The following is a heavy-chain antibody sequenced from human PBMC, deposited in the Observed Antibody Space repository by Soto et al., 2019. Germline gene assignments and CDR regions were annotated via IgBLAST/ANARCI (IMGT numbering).Heavy chain of an antibody. D-gene: IGHD3-3*01. CDR1: GFTVSSNY. Sequence: PGGSLRLSCAASGFTVSSNYMSWVRQAPGKGLEWVSVIYSGGSTYYADSVKGRFTISRDNSKNTLYLQMNSLRAEDTAVYYCARGLEWSPNYFDYWGQGTLVTVSS. CDR2: IYSGGST. CDR3: ARGLEWSPNYFDY. V-gene: IGHV3-66*01. J-gene: IGHJ4*02.